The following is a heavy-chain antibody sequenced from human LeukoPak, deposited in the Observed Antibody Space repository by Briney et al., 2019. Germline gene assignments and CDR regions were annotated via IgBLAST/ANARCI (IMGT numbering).Heavy chain of an antibody. CDR3: ARVQGGGYRTADS. V-gene: IGHV3-30*03. Sequence: GGSLRLPCAASGITFSSYSMNWVRQAPGKGLDWVAVIIENGNSQYYADSVKGRFTISRDNYKNTLFLQMNSLRGEDTAMYYCARVQGGGYRTADSWGQGTLVTVSS. J-gene: IGHJ4*02. CDR2: IIENGNSQ. CDR1: GITFSSYS. D-gene: IGHD6-19*01.